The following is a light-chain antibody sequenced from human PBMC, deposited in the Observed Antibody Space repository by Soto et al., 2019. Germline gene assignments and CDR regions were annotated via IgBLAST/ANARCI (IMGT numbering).Light chain of an antibody. CDR2: DVS. V-gene: IGLV2-14*01. CDR1: GSVVGGYKY. CDR3: SSYASSSPFV. J-gene: IGLJ1*01. Sequence: QSVLTQPASVSGSPGQSITISCTGTGSVVGGYKYVSWYQQLPGKAPKLMIYDVSYRPSGVSDRFSGSKSGNTASLIISGLQAEDEADYYCSSYASSSPFVFGTGTQLTVL.